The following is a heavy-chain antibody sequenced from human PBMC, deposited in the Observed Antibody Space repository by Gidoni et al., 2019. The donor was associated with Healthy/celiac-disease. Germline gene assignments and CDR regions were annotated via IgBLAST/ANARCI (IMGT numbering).Heavy chain of an antibody. CDR2: IDWDDDK. D-gene: IGHD6-6*01. CDR3: ARIKAARRCYYYYGMDV. CDR1: GFSLSTSGMC. Sequence: QVTLRESGPALVKPTQTLTLTCTFSGFSLSTSGMCVSWIRQPPGKALEWLALIDWDDDKYYSTSLKTRLTISKDTSKNQVVLTMTNMDPVDTATYYCARIKAARRCYYYYGMDVWGQGTTVTVSS. J-gene: IGHJ6*02. V-gene: IGHV2-70*01.